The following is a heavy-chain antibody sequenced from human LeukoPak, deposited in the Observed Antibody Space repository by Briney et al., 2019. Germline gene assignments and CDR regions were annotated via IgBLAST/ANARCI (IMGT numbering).Heavy chain of an antibody. CDR3: ASSRVGATTSSLDY. CDR1: GYTFTSYD. J-gene: IGHJ4*02. D-gene: IGHD1-26*01. CDR2: MNPNSGNT. Sequence: ASVKVSCKASGYTFTSYDINWVRQATGQGLEWMGWMNPNSGNTGYAQKFLGRVTITRNTSISTAYMELSSLRSEDTAVYYCASSRVGATTSSLDYWGQGTLVTVSS. V-gene: IGHV1-8*03.